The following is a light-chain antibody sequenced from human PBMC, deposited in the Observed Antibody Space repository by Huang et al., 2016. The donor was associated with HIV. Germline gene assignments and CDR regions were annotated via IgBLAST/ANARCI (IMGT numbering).Light chain of an antibody. CDR1: QTILHDSDSRNY. Sequence: DIVMTQSPDSLAVSLGERATINCKSSQTILHDSDSRNYFSWYQQKPGQPPKLLIHWASIRKSGVPDRFIGSGSGTDFTLTISSLQAEDVAVYYCQQYYSSPFTFGPGTNVDI. J-gene: IGKJ3*01. CDR2: WAS. CDR3: QQYYSSPFT. V-gene: IGKV4-1*01.